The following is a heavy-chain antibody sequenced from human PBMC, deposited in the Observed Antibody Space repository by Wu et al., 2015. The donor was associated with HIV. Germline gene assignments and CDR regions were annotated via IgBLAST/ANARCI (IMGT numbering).Heavy chain of an antibody. CDR1: GYTFTTYD. V-gene: IGHV1-46*01. CDR3: AREMVITPSYYGMDV. Sequence: QVQLVQSGTEVKKPGASVKVSCKASGYTFTTYDINWVRQAPGQGLEWMGIINPSGGSTSYAQKFQGRVTMTRDTSTSTVYMELSSLRSEDTAVYYCAREMVITPSYYGMDVWGQGTTVTVSS. CDR2: INPSGGST. J-gene: IGHJ6*02. D-gene: IGHD1-14*01.